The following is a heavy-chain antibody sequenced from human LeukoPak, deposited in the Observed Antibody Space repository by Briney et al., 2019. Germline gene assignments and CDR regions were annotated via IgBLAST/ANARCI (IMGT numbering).Heavy chain of an antibody. CDR1: GVTFSSYA. V-gene: IGHV3-23*01. CDR2: ISGSGGST. D-gene: IGHD3-10*01. CDR3: AKGNDYYGSGSYSIWFDP. J-gene: IGHJ5*02. Sequence: GGSLRLSCAASGVTFSSYAMSWVRQAPGKGLEWVSAISGSGGSTYYADSVKGRFTISRDNSKNTLYLTMTSLRAEDTAVYYCAKGNDYYGSGSYSIWFDPWGQGTLVTVSS.